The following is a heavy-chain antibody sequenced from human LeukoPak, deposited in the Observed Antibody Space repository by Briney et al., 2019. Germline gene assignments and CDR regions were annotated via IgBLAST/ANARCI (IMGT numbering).Heavy chain of an antibody. V-gene: IGHV4-4*07. CDR1: GGSIGSYY. CDR3: ARVGNIVVGDYYYMDV. J-gene: IGHJ6*03. CDR2: IYTSGST. D-gene: IGHD2-2*01. Sequence: SETLSITGTVSGGSIGSYYWSWIRQPAGKGLEWSGRIYTSGSTNYNPSLKSRVTMSVDTSKNQFSLKLSSVTAADTAVYYCARVGNIVVGDYYYMDVWGKGTTVTVSS.